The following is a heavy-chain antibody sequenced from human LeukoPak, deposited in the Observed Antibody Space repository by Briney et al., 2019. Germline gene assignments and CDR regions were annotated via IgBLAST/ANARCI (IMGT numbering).Heavy chain of an antibody. CDR2: IYSSGST. V-gene: IGHV4-4*07. D-gene: IGHD2-2*01. J-gene: IGHJ6*02. CDR1: GGSISSSY. Sequence: SETLSLTCTVSGGSISSSYWTWSRQPAGKGLEWIGRIYSSGSTNYNPSLKSRLTMSVDTSRNQFSLKLNSVTAADTAVYYCARECFSSSCPYKHMDVWGQGTTVTVSS. CDR3: ARECFSSSCPYKHMDV.